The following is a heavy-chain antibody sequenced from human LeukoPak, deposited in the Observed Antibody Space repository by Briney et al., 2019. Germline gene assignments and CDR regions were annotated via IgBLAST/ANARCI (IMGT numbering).Heavy chain of an antibody. CDR3: ARAPITSPFYFDY. CDR2: INWSGGST. Sequence: GGSLRLSCTASGYAFDAHGMSWVRQVPGKGLEWVSGINWSGGSTGYADPLRGRFTISRDNAKNSLYLQMDSLRAEDTALYYCARAPITSPFYFDYWGQGTLVTASS. J-gene: IGHJ4*02. V-gene: IGHV3-20*04. D-gene: IGHD2-2*01. CDR1: GYAFDAHG.